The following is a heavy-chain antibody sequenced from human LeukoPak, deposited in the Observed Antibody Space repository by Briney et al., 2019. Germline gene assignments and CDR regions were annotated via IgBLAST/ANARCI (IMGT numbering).Heavy chain of an antibody. CDR3: ARDVVYCGSTICGCYCFDP. Sequence: ASVKVSCKASGYTFTGYYMHWVRQAPGQGLEWMGWINPNSGGTNYAQKFQGRVTMTRDTSISTAYMELSRLRSDDTAVYYCARDVVYCGSTICGCYCFDPCGQGTLVIVSS. CDR1: GYTFTGYY. J-gene: IGHJ5*02. D-gene: IGHD2-2*01. CDR2: INPNSGGT. V-gene: IGHV1-2*02.